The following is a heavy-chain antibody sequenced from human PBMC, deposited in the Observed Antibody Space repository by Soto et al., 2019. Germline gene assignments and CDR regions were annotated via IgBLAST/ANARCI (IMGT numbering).Heavy chain of an antibody. J-gene: IGHJ4*02. V-gene: IGHV3-30*18. CDR1: GFTFSSYG. CDR2: ISYDGSNK. D-gene: IGHD5-12*01. Sequence: GVSLRLSCAASGFTFSSYGMHWVRQAPGKGLEWVAVISYDGSNKYYADSVKGRFTISRDNSKNTLYLKMNSLRAEDTAVYYCAKAVMKTGYGYYFDYWGQGTLVTVSS. CDR3: AKAVMKTGYGYYFDY.